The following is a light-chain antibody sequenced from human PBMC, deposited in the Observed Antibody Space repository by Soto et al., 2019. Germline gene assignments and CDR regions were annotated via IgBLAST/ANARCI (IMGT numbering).Light chain of an antibody. V-gene: IGKV3-20*01. CDR1: QSVRSSY. CDR2: GAS. J-gene: IGKJ2*01. Sequence: EIVLTQSPGTLFLSPGERVTLSCRASQSVRSSYLAWYQQKPGQAPRPLIYGASSRVTGIPDRFSGSGSGTDFTLTISTLEPEDFAVYYCQQYGNSPPYTFGQGTKLEIK. CDR3: QQYGNSPPYT.